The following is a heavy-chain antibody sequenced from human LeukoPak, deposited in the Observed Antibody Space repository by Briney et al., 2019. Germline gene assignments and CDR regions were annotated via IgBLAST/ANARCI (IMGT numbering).Heavy chain of an antibody. CDR2: ISAYNGNT. J-gene: IGHJ4*02. CDR1: GYTFTSYG. CDR3: ARDHLPPGGSGSYYIPVY. D-gene: IGHD3-10*01. Sequence: ASVKVSCKASGYTFTSYGISWVRQAPGQGLEWMGWISAYNGNTNFAQKLQGRVTMTTDTSTSTAYMDLRSLRSDDTAVYYCARDHLPPGGSGSYYIPVYWGQGTLDTVSS. V-gene: IGHV1-18*01.